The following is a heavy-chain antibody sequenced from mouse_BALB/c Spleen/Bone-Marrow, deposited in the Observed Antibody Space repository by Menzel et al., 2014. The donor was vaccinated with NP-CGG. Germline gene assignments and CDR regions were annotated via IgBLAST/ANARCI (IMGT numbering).Heavy chain of an antibody. CDR3: ARDRNXDIHWYFDV. V-gene: IGHV7-3*02. D-gene: IGHD1-2*01. CDR1: GFTFTDYY. J-gene: IGHJ1*01. CDR2: IRNKANGYTT. Sequence: EVQVVESGGGLVQPGGSLRLSCATSGFTFTDYYMSWVRQPPGKALEWLGFIRNKANGYTTEYSASVKGRFTISRDNSQSILYLQMNILRTEDSATYYCARDRNXDIHWYFDVWGAGTTVTVSS.